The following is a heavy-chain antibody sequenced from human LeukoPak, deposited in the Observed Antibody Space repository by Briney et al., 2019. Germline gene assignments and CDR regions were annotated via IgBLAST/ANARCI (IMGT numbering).Heavy chain of an antibody. Sequence: GGSLRLSCAASGFTFSSYWMSWVRQAPGKGLEWVANIKQDGSEEYYVDSVKGRFTISRDNAKNSLYLQMNSLRAEDTAVYYCARVGFRYYYGSGSYSFDYWGQGTLVTVSS. CDR2: IKQDGSEE. CDR3: ARVGFRYYYGSGSYSFDY. D-gene: IGHD3-10*01. J-gene: IGHJ4*02. CDR1: GFTFSSYW. V-gene: IGHV3-7*01.